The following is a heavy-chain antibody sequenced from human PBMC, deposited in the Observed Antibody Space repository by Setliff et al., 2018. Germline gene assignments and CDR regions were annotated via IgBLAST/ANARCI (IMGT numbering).Heavy chain of an antibody. CDR1: GYIFRDYY. D-gene: IGHD3-9*01. Sequence: ASVKVSCKASGYIFRDYYIHWVRQAPGQGLEWMGWINPNSGGREYAEAFQGRVTMTGDTSIRTAFMELSGLTSDDTAVYYCAGPFDVGPYPRPIDGLDLWGQGTRGTVS. V-gene: IGHV1-2*02. J-gene: IGHJ3*01. CDR3: AGPFDVGPYPRPIDGLDL. CDR2: INPNSGGR.